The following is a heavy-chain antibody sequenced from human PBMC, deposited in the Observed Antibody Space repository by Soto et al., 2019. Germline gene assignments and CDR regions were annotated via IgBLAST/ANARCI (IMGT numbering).Heavy chain of an antibody. J-gene: IGHJ4*02. V-gene: IGHV3-33*01. D-gene: IGHD1-26*01. CDR1: GFTFSGLG. Sequence: QVQLVESGGGVVQPGRSLRLSCAASGFTFSGLGMHWVRQAPGKGLEWVAVIRYDGSNIYYADAVKGRFTISRDNSKDAAYLQIDSLKADDTAVYYCARDGVGHTSFFGDFDYWGQGTLVTVS. CDR3: ARDGVGHTSFFGDFDY. CDR2: IRYDGSNI.